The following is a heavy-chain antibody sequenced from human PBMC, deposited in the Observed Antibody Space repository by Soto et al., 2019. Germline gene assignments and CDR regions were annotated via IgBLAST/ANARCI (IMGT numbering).Heavy chain of an antibody. Sequence: GGSLRLSCAASGFNFRNFAMAWVRQAPGKGLEWVAVIWYNGKNEYYGDSVKDRFTIYRDNSKDTLYLQMYGLKVEDTAVYYCARGAGPNYYYMDVWGKGTTVTVSS. CDR2: IWYNGKNE. CDR3: ARGAGPNYYYMDV. J-gene: IGHJ6*03. V-gene: IGHV3-33*01. D-gene: IGHD3-10*01. CDR1: GFNFRNFA.